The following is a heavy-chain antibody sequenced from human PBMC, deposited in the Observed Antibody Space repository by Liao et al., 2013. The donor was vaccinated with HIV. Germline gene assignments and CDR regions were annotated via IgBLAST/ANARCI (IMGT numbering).Heavy chain of an antibody. CDR3: AGVPYSNGWYINAFDI. CDR2: IDHSGST. D-gene: IGHD6-19*01. J-gene: IGHJ3*02. CDR1: GGSFSGYY. V-gene: IGHV4-34*01. Sequence: QVQLQESGPGLLKPSETLSLTCAVYGGSFSGYYWNWIRQSPREGGVEWIGEIDHSGSTNYSPSLKSRVTISVDPSKNQFSLKLSSVTAADTAVYYCAGVPYSNGWYINAFDIWGPGGQWSPSLQ.